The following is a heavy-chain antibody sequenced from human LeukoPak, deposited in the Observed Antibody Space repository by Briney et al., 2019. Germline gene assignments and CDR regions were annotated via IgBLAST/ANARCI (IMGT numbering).Heavy chain of an antibody. J-gene: IGHJ3*02. CDR2: INPNSGGT. D-gene: IGHD1-20*01. V-gene: IGHV1-2*02. CDR3: AKRYNWNDFQSNAFDI. CDR1: GYTLTGYY. Sequence: ASVTVSFKASGYTLTGYYFHWVRQAPGQGLAWMGWINPNSGGTNYAQKFQGRVTMTRDTSISAAYMELSRLRSDDTAVYYCAKRYNWNDFQSNAFDIWGQGTMLTVSS.